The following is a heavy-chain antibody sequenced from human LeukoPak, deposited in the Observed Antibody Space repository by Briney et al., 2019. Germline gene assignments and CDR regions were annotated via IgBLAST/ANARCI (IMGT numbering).Heavy chain of an antibody. Sequence: GGSLRLSCAASGFAFSDYYMSWIRQAPGKGLEWVSYISSSGSTIYYANSVKGRFTISRDNAKNSLYLQMNSLRVEDTAVYYCARDFWSGSPDWGQGTLVTVSS. V-gene: IGHV3-11*04. D-gene: IGHD3-3*01. J-gene: IGHJ4*02. CDR1: GFAFSDYY. CDR3: ARDFWSGSPD. CDR2: ISSSGSTI.